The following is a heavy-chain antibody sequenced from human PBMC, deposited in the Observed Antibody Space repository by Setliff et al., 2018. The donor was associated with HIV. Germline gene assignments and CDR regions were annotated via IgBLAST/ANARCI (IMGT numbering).Heavy chain of an antibody. D-gene: IGHD3-10*01. CDR2: INSYNGNT. Sequence: ASVKVSCKASGYTFTTCGVNWGRQAPGQGLEWMGWINSYNGNTKFAQKVEGRVTMTTDTSTTTAFMELRSLKADDTGIYYCSRSGVPPDYYYGMDVWGQGTTVTV. CDR3: SRSGVPPDYYYGMDV. J-gene: IGHJ6*02. V-gene: IGHV1-18*04. CDR1: GYTFTTCG.